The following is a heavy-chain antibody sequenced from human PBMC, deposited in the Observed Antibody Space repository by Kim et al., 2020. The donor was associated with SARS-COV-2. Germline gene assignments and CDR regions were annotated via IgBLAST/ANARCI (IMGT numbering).Heavy chain of an antibody. CDR3: AKPAVGRGKSFGFDS. J-gene: IGHJ4*02. Sequence: DSGKGRLTMSRDNSKTTVRLQMDSLRAEDTAVYYCAKPAVGRGKSFGFDSWGQGTLVTVSS. D-gene: IGHD5-18*01. V-gene: IGHV3-23*02.